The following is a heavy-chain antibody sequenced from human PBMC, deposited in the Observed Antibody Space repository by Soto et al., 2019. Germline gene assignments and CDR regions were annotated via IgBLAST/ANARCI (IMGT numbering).Heavy chain of an antibody. D-gene: IGHD3-22*01. CDR1: GGSISSSSYY. J-gene: IGHJ4*02. V-gene: IGHV4-39*01. CDR2: IYYSGST. CDR3: ARLSITMIVVVITSYYFDY. Sequence: PSETLSLTCTVSGGSISSSSYYWGWIRQPPGKGLEWIGSIYYSGSTYYNPSLKSRVTISVDTSKNQFSLKLSSVTAADTAVYYCARLSITMIVVVITSYYFDYWGQGTLVTVS.